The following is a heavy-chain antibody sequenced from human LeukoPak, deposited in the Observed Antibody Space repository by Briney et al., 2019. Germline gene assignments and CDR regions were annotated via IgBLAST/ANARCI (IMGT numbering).Heavy chain of an antibody. D-gene: IGHD1-26*01. V-gene: IGHV3-23*01. CDR3: ARDSSIGGSYYEGGFDY. J-gene: IGHJ4*02. CDR1: GFTFSSYA. CDR2: ISGSGGST. Sequence: GGSLRLSCAASGFTFSSYAMSWVRQAPGKGLEWVSAISGSGGSTYYADSVKGRFTISRDNSKNTLYLQMNSLRSEDTAVYYCARDSSIGGSYYEGGFDYWGQGTLVTVSS.